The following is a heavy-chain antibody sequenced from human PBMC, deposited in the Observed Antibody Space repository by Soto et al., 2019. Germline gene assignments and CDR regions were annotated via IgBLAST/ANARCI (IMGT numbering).Heavy chain of an antibody. CDR3: ARAYSSSSYYYYGMDV. CDR2: IYYSGST. CDR1: GGSISSYY. J-gene: IGHJ6*02. V-gene: IGHV4-59*01. D-gene: IGHD6-6*01. Sequence: SETLSLTCTVSGGSISSYYWSWIRQPPGKGLEWIGYIYYSGSTNYNPSLKSRVTISVDTSKNQFSLKLSSVTAADTAVYYCARAYSSSSYYYYGMDVWGQGTTVTVSS.